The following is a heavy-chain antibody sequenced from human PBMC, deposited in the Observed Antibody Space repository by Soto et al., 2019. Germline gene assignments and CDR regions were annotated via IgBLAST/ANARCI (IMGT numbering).Heavy chain of an antibody. D-gene: IGHD1-26*01. Sequence: QVQLVESGGGVVQPGRSLRLSCVASGFTFSSYGMHWVRKAPGKGLEWVAVIWHDGSQKYYADSVKGRVTISRDNSKNTVYLQMSSLGVEDTAMYYCVKAAVGLDYWGQGTLVTVSS. J-gene: IGHJ4*02. CDR2: IWHDGSQK. CDR3: VKAAVGLDY. V-gene: IGHV3-33*06. CDR1: GFTFSSYG.